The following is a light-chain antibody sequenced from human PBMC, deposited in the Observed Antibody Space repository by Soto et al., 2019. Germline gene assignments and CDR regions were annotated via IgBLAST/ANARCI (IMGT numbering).Light chain of an antibody. CDR1: QSVSSN. J-gene: IGKJ1*01. V-gene: IGKV3-15*01. CDR3: QQYNNCPPMA. Sequence: EIVMTQSPATLSVSPGERATLSCRASQSVSSNLAWYQQKPGQAPRLLIYGASTRATGIPARFSGSGSGTEFTLPISSLQSEDFAVYYCQQYNNCPPMAFGQGTKVEIK. CDR2: GAS.